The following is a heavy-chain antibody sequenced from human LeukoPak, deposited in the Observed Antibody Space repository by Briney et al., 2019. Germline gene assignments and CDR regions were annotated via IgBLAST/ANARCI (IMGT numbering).Heavy chain of an antibody. V-gene: IGHV1-46*01. CDR1: GYTFTSYY. CDR2: INPSGGST. D-gene: IGHD6-13*01. CDR3: ARGPGAAADNP. Sequence: ASVKVSCKASGYTFTSYYMHWVRQAPGQGLEWMGIINPSGGSTSYAQKFQGRVTITADKSTSTAYMELSSLRSEDTAVYYCARGPGAAADNPWGQGTLVTASS. J-gene: IGHJ5*02.